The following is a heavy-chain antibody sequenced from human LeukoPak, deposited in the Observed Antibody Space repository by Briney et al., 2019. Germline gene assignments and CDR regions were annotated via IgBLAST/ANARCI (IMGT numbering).Heavy chain of an antibody. Sequence: PSETLSLTCSFSGDSISTYYWSWLRQSPGKGLEWLGHIYSSGNTDYNSSLKSRVTISVDTSKSQFSLRLSSVTATDTAVYYCARLRWQLVGPYFDYWGQGILVTVSS. CDR3: ARLRWQLVGPYFDY. CDR1: GDSISTYY. CDR2: IYSSGNT. V-gene: IGHV4-59*01. J-gene: IGHJ4*02. D-gene: IGHD1-26*01.